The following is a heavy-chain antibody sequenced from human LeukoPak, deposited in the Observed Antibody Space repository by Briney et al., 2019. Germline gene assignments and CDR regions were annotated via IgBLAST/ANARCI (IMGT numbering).Heavy chain of an antibody. CDR3: ARDSDVPFDY. Sequence: GSLRLSCAASGFTFSSYEMNWVRQAPGKGLEWVANIKQDGSEKYYVDSVKGRFTISRDNAKNSLYLQMNSLRAEDTAVYYCARDSDVPFDYWGQGTLVTVSS. CDR1: GFTFSSYE. V-gene: IGHV3-7*01. D-gene: IGHD3-16*01. J-gene: IGHJ4*02. CDR2: IKQDGSEK.